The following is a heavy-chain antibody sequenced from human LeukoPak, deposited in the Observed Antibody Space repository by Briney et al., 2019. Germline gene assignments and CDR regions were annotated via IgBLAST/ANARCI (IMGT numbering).Heavy chain of an antibody. CDR1: GGTVSSYA. J-gene: IGHJ4*02. CDR3: ARRNYDYRFDY. V-gene: IGHV1-69*13. Sequence: GASVKVSCKASGGTVSSYAISWVRQAPGQGLEWMGGIIPIVGTAKYAQKFQGRVTITADESTSTAYMELSSLRSEDTAVYYCARRNYDYRFDYWGQGTLVTVSS. D-gene: IGHD5-12*01. CDR2: IIPIVGTA.